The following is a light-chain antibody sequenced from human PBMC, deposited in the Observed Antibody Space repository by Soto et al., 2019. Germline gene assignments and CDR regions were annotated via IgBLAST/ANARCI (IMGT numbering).Light chain of an antibody. V-gene: IGKV1-5*01. CDR2: DAS. J-gene: IGKJ1*01. Sequence: DIQMTQSPDTLSASVGDRVTITCRASQTINRWLAWYQQKPGKAPQVLRYDASTLESGVPSRFSGSGSGTEFTLTINNLQPDDLATYYCQQYSSLWTFGPGTKVDI. CDR3: QQYSSLWT. CDR1: QTINRW.